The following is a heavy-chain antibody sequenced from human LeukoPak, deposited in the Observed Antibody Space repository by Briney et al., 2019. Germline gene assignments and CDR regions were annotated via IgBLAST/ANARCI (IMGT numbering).Heavy chain of an antibody. D-gene: IGHD3-22*01. V-gene: IGHV3-30*03. Sequence: EAGGSLRLSCAASGFTFSSYGMHWVRQAPGKGLEWVAVISYDGSNKYYADSVKGRFTISRDNSKNTLYLQMNSLRAEDTAVYYCAGGYYYTNAFDIWGQGTMVTVSS. CDR3: AGGYYYTNAFDI. CDR2: ISYDGSNK. CDR1: GFTFSSYG. J-gene: IGHJ3*02.